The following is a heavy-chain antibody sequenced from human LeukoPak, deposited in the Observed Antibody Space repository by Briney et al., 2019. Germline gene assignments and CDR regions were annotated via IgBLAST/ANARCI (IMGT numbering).Heavy chain of an antibody. CDR1: GGSFSGYY. Sequence: SETLSLTCAVYGGSFSGYYWTWIRQPPGKGLEWIGEMNHSGSANYNPSLKSRVTISVDTSKNQFSLKLSSVTAADTAVYYCARDQAYYGSGIDWGQGTLVTVSS. J-gene: IGHJ4*02. CDR2: MNHSGSA. V-gene: IGHV4-34*01. D-gene: IGHD3-10*01. CDR3: ARDQAYYGSGID.